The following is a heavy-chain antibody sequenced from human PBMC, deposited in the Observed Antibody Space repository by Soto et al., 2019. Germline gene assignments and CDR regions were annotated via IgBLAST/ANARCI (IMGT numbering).Heavy chain of an antibody. J-gene: IGHJ5*02. V-gene: IGHV3-23*01. Sequence: EVQLLESGGGLVQPGGSLRLSCAASGFTFTSYAMSWVRQAPGKGLEWVSSIRGSGGNTYYADSMKGRFTISRDNSKNTLYLQMNSLRAEDTAVYYCAKNSENYGDSRYDAWGQGTLVTVSS. CDR3: AKNSENYGDSRYDA. CDR1: GFTFTSYA. CDR2: IRGSGGNT. D-gene: IGHD4-17*01.